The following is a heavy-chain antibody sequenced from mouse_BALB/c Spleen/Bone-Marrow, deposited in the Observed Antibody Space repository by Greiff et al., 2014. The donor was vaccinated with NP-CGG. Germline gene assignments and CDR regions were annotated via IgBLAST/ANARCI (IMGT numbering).Heavy chain of an antibody. CDR2: IHPNSGNT. V-gene: IGHV1S130*01. J-gene: IGHJ1*01. Sequence: QVQLQQPGSVLVRPGTSVNLSCKASGFTFTSSWVHWAKQRPGQGLEWIGDIHPNSGNTYYNEKFKGKATLTVDSSSSTAYVDLSSLTSEDSAVYFCARSYRFWYFDVWGAGTTVTVSS. D-gene: IGHD2-14*01. CDR1: GFTFTSSW. CDR3: ARSYRFWYFDV.